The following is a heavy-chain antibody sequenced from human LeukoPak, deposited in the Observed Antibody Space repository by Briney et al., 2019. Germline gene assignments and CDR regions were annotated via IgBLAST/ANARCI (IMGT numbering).Heavy chain of an antibody. Sequence: SETLSLTCTVSGGSISGYYWSWIRQSPGKGLEWIAYIYYSGSTNYNPSLKSRVTISVDTSKNQFSLNLSSVTAADAAVYYCARHLTGTRSLDYWGQGTLVTVSS. D-gene: IGHD1-14*01. CDR2: IYYSGST. V-gene: IGHV4-59*08. CDR3: ARHLTGTRSLDY. J-gene: IGHJ4*02. CDR1: GGSISGYY.